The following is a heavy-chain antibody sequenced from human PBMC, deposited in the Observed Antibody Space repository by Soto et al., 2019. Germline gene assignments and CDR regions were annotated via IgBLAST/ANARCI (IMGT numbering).Heavy chain of an antibody. Sequence: EVQLLESGGGLVQPGGSLRLSCAASGFTFSNYALSWVRQAPGKGLEWVSSISSIDSSTNYADSVRGRFTISRDNSKNTLYLHINSLRAEDTAVYYCAKDGKGGYGGYELDCWGQGTLVTVSS. CDR3: AKDGKGGYGGYELDC. CDR2: ISSIDSST. D-gene: IGHD5-12*01. V-gene: IGHV3-23*01. J-gene: IGHJ4*02. CDR1: GFTFSNYA.